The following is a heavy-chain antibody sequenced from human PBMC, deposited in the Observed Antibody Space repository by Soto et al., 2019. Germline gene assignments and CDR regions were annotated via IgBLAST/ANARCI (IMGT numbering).Heavy chain of an antibody. CDR3: VRRQLYEDSRQDSVKWCEP. J-gene: IGHJ5*02. D-gene: IGHD3-22*01. CDR1: GYNFATYW. V-gene: IGHV5-51*01. CDR2: IYPGDSDT. Sequence: PGESLKISCKGFGYNFATYWIGWVRQMPVKGLEWMGIIYPGDSDTRYGPSFQGQVTISADTSISTAYLQWRSLKASDTAMYYCVRRQLYEDSRQDSVKWCEPRGQGNLV.